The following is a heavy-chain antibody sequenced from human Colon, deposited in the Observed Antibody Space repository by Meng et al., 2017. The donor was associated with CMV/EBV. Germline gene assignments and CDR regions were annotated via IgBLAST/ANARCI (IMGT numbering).Heavy chain of an antibody. CDR1: DYF. CDR3: ARDVSVIVVTAALPSGDQLDS. V-gene: IGHV1-2*02. Sequence: DYFSLWVRQAPGQVPEWMGWINPEAGGTNFAQALQGRLTMTRDTSIATVHMELSRLTSDDTAVYYCARDVSVIVVTAALPSGDQLDSWGQGALVTVSS. D-gene: IGHD2-2*02. CDR2: INPEAGGT. J-gene: IGHJ5*01.